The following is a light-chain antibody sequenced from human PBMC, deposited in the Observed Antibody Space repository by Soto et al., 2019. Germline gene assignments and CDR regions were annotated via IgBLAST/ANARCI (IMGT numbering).Light chain of an antibody. CDR1: QSVSSSY. CDR2: CAS. CDR3: EQYGSSPPST. J-gene: IGKJ2*01. V-gene: IGKV3-20*01. Sequence: EIVLTQSPGTLSLSPGERATLSCRASQSVSSSYLAWYPQKPGQAPRLLIYCASSMATGIPDRFSGSGSGTDFTLTISRLVPEDFAVYYCEQYGSSPPSTFGQGPKLEI.